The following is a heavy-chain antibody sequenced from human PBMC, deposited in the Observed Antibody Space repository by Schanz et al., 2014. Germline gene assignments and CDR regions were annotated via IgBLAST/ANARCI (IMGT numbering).Heavy chain of an antibody. V-gene: IGHV1-69*04. CDR1: GYTFSSYG. CDR3: ARGYGDSPTDF. J-gene: IGHJ4*02. Sequence: QVQLVQSGAEVKKPGASVKVSCKASGYTFSSYGITWVRQAPGQGLEWMGRIISILGIPNYAQKFQGRVTFTADKSTSAAYMELSSLRSEDTSVYYCARGYGDSPTDFWGQGTLVTVSS. CDR2: IISILGIP. D-gene: IGHD4-17*01.